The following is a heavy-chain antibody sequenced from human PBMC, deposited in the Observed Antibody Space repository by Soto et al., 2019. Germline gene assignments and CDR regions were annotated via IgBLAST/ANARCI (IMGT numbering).Heavy chain of an antibody. Sequence: EVHLVESGGGLVQPGGSLRLSCVASGFSFTNYWMIWARQAPGKGLEWLANINGDGSEIHYVDYVKGRFTISRDNAKRSLSLQINSLSAGDTAVYFCARDMGPASFDYWGQGTLVTVS. V-gene: IGHV3-7*01. J-gene: IGHJ4*02. CDR3: ARDMGPASFDY. D-gene: IGHD3-10*01. CDR1: GFSFTNYW. CDR2: INGDGSEI.